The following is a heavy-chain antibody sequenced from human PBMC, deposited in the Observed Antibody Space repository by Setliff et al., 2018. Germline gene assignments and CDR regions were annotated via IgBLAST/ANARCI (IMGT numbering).Heavy chain of an antibody. CDR3: ARGANSRGYYYGIDV. V-gene: IGHV4-38-2*02. CDR1: GYSISSGHY. J-gene: IGHJ6*02. CDR2: ISHSGST. Sequence: SETLSLTCTVSGYSISSGHYWGWIRQPPGKGLEWIGSISHSGSTYYNPSLRSRVTISLDTSKNQFSLKLSSVTAADTAVYYCARGANSRGYYYGIDVWGQGTTVTVS. D-gene: IGHD1-1*01.